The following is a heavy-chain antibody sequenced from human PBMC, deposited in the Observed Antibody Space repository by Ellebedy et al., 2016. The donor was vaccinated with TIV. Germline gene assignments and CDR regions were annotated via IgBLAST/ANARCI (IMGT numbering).Heavy chain of an antibody. CDR1: GLSVSSNY. J-gene: IGHJ4*02. D-gene: IGHD4-23*01. CDR2: ISGSGGST. V-gene: IGHV3-23*01. Sequence: PGGSLRLSCAASGLSVSSNYMNWVRQAPGKGLEWVSGISGSGGSTYYTDSVKGRFTISRDNSKNTLYLQMNSLRVEDTAVYYCVRDAADSGGKFDYWGQGALVTVSS. CDR3: VRDAADSGGKFDY.